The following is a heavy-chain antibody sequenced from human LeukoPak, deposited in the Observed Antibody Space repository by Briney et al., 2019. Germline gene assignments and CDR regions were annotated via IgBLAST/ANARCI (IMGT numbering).Heavy chain of an antibody. V-gene: IGHV4-34*01. CDR2: INHSGST. D-gene: IGHD3-10*01. J-gene: IGHJ4*02. CDR3: ARGRSRGSGSPLDY. CDR1: GGSFSGYY. Sequence: SETLSLTCAVYGGSFSGYYWSWIRQPPGKGLEWIGEINHSGSTNYIPSLKSRVTISVDTSKNQFSLKLSSVTAADTAVYYCARGRSRGSGSPLDYWGQGTLVTVSS.